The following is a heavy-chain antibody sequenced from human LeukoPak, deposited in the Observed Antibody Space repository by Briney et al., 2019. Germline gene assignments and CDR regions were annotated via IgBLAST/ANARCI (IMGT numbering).Heavy chain of an antibody. CDR1: GFTFSSYG. CDR3: AKEGPTSQFDY. V-gene: IGHV3-30*18. J-gene: IGHJ4*02. CDR2: ISYDGSNK. Sequence: PGGSLRLSCAASGFTFSSYGMHWVRLAPGKGLEWVAVISYDGSNKYYADSVKGRFTISRDNSKNTLYLQMNSLRAEDTAVYYCAKEGPTSQFDYWGQGTLVTVSS.